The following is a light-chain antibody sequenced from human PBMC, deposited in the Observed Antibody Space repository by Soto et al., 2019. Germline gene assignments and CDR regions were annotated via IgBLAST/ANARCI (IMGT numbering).Light chain of an antibody. J-gene: IGKJ3*01. V-gene: IGKV3-20*01. CDR1: QSVNSNY. CDR3: QQYGSSQFT. CDR2: DTS. Sequence: EIVLMQSPGTLSLSPGEGATLSCRASQSVNSNYLAWYQQKPGQAPTVLIFDTSRRATGVQDRFSGSGSGTDFTLTISRLEPADFAVYYSQQYGSSQFTIGPGTKVNIK.